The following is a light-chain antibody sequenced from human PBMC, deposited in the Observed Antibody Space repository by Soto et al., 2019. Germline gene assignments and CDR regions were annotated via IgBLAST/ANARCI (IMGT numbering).Light chain of an antibody. J-gene: IGKJ2*01. Sequence: DIVLTQSPATLSVSPGDTVTLSCRASESLFGFLAWYQQKPGQAPRLLMYGVSTRATGIPARFSGGGSATDFTLNISSLKSEDSAFYLCQSYNDWPFASGLGTRLEI. V-gene: IGKV3-15*01. CDR3: QSYNDWPFA. CDR1: ESLFGF. CDR2: GVS.